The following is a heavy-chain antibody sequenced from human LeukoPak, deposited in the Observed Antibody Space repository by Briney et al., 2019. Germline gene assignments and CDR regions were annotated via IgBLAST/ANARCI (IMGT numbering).Heavy chain of an antibody. Sequence: PSETLSLTCAVSGGSISSGGYSWSWIRQHPEKSLEWIGYIFYSGSAYYNPSLKSRVTISVDTSKNQFSLKLSSVTAADTAVYYCARGSTLIRGFDYWGQGTLVTVSS. V-gene: IGHV4-31*11. CDR1: GGSISSGGYS. CDR2: IFYSGSA. J-gene: IGHJ4*02. CDR3: ARGSTLIRGFDY. D-gene: IGHD3-10*01.